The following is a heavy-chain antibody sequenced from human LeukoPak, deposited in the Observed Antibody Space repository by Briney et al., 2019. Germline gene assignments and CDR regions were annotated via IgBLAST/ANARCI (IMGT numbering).Heavy chain of an antibody. J-gene: IGHJ1*01. Sequence: SETLSLTCTVSGGSISSYYRSWIRQPPGKGLEWIGYIYYSGSTNYNPSLKSRVTISVDTSKNQSSLKLSSVTAADTAVYYCAISAPSVGATTDGYFQHWGQGTLVTVSS. CDR2: IYYSGST. V-gene: IGHV4-59*01. CDR3: AISAPSVGATTDGYFQH. D-gene: IGHD1-26*01. CDR1: GGSISSYY.